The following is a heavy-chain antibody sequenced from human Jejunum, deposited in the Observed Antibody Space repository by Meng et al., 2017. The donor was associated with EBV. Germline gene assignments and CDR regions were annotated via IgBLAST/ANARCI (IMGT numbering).Heavy chain of an antibody. CDR3: AKLPDKSSNRLDL. V-gene: IGHV3-23*04. J-gene: IGHJ2*01. Sequence: EVQLVESGGGLVQPGGSLRLACAASGFTFNNYVLNWVRQAPGKGLEWVSGISGSGSATYYTDSVKGRFTISRDNSKNTLYLQMNSLRAEDTAEYYCAKLPDKSSNRLDLWGRGTLVTVSS. D-gene: IGHD3-22*01. CDR2: ISGSGSAT. CDR1: GFTFNNYV.